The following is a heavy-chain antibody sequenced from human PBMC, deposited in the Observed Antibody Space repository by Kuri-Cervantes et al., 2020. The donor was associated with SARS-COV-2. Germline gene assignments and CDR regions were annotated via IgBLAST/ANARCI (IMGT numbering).Heavy chain of an antibody. Sequence: TLSLTCTVSGGSISSYYWSWIRQPPGKALEWLARIDWDDDKYYSTSLKTRLTISKDTSKNQVVLTMTNMDPVDTATYYCARHPGDYWGQGTLVTVSS. J-gene: IGHJ4*02. CDR1: GGSISSYYW. CDR2: IDWDDDK. CDR3: ARHPGDY. V-gene: IGHV2-70*11.